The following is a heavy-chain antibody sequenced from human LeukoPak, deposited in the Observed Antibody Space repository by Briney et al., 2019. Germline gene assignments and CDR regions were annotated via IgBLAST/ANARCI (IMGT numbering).Heavy chain of an antibody. V-gene: IGHV1-46*01. D-gene: IGHD3-3*01. CDR1: GRSITSYY. Sequence: CEPGGRSITSYYMHWVRQAPGQGLECMGIINPSGGSTSYAQKFQGRVTMTRDMSTSTVYMELSSLRSEDTAVYYCARGSPRKSGYSLDYWGQGTLVTVSS. CDR2: INPSGGST. J-gene: IGHJ4*02. CDR3: ARGSPRKSGYSLDY.